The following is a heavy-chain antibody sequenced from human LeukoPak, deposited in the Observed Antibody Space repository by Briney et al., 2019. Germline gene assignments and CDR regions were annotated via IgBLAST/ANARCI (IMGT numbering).Heavy chain of an antibody. D-gene: IGHD3-22*01. CDR1: GYTFTSYG. CDR2: INPSGGST. Sequence: ASVKVSCKASGYTFTSYGISWVRQAPGQGLEWMGIINPSGGSTSYAQKFQGRVTMTRDMSTSTVYMELSSLRSEDTAVYYCARMYYYDSSGYYYPFDYWGQGTLVTVSS. CDR3: ARMYYYDSSGYYYPFDY. V-gene: IGHV1-46*01. J-gene: IGHJ4*02.